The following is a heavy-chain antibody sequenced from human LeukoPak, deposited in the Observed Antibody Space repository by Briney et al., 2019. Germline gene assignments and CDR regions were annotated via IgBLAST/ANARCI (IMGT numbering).Heavy chain of an antibody. V-gene: IGHV3-48*03. Sequence: GGSLRLSCAASGFTFSSYEMNWVCQAPGKGLEWVSYISSSGSTIYYADSVKGRFTISRDNAKNSLYLQMNSLRAEDTAVYYCASLLIRGVYNWFDPWGQGTLVTVSS. D-gene: IGHD3-10*01. CDR1: GFTFSSYE. CDR3: ASLLIRGVYNWFDP. CDR2: ISSSGSTI. J-gene: IGHJ5*02.